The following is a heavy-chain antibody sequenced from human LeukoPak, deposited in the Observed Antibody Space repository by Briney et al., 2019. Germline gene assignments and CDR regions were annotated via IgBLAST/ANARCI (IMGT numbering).Heavy chain of an antibody. CDR2: IQAKAYGGAT. CDR1: GFTFGDYA. Sequence: GGSLRLSCSTSGFTFGDYAMSWVRQAPGEGLEWVGFIQAKAYGGATKYAASVNGRFSISRDDSQSIANLQMNDLKTEDTAVYYCTRAPHPRCSSSGCYLDYWGQGTLVTVSS. V-gene: IGHV3-49*04. D-gene: IGHD2-2*01. J-gene: IGHJ4*02. CDR3: TRAPHPRCSSSGCYLDY.